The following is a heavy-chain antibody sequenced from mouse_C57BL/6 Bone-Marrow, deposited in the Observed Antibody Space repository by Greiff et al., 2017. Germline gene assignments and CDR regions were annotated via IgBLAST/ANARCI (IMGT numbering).Heavy chain of an antibody. D-gene: IGHD2-4*01. CDR3: ARFHYDYPYFDV. CDR2: INYDGSST. CDR1: GFTFSDYY. J-gene: IGHJ1*03. Sequence: EVQLVESEGGLVQPGSSMKLSCTASGFTFSDYYMAWVRQVPEKGLEWVANINYDGSSTYYLDSLKSRFIISRDNAKNILYLQMSSLKSEDTATYYCARFHYDYPYFDVWGTGTTVTVSS. V-gene: IGHV5-16*01.